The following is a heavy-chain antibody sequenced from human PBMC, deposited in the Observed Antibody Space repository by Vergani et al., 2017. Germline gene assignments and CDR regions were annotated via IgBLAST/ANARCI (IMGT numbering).Heavy chain of an antibody. J-gene: IGHJ4*02. Sequence: QVQLQESGPGLVKPSETLSLTCTVSGGSISSYYWSWIRQPPGKGLEWIGYIYYSGSTNYNPSLKSRVTISVDTSKNKFSLKLSSVTAADTAVYYCARGDYGGNLFDYWGQGTLVTVSS. CDR2: IYYSGST. CDR3: ARGDYGGNLFDY. CDR1: GGSISSYY. V-gene: IGHV4-59*01. D-gene: IGHD4-23*01.